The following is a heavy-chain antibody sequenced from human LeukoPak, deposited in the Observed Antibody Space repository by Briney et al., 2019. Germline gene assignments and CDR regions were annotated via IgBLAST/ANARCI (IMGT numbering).Heavy chain of an antibody. D-gene: IGHD2-2*01. CDR1: GFTFSSYA. CDR3: VKDCCCSSTSCYRGGPAFDY. Sequence: PGGSLRLSRSASGFTFSSYAMHWVRQTPGKGLEYVSIISSNGGSTYYAESVKGRFTISRDNSKSTLYLQMSSLRVEDTAVYYCVKDCCCSSTSCYRGGPAFDYWGQGTLVTVSS. V-gene: IGHV3-64D*06. CDR2: ISSNGGST. J-gene: IGHJ4*02.